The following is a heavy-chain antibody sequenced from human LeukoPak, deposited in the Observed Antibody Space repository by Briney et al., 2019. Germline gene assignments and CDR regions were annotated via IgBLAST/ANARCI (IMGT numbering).Heavy chain of an antibody. D-gene: IGHD3-22*01. CDR2: VNHSGST. CDR1: GGSFSGYY. V-gene: IGHV4-34*01. J-gene: IGHJ4*02. CDR3: ARGAYYYDSSGYYYGFDY. Sequence: PSETLSLTCAVYGGSFSGYYRSWIRQPPGKGLEWIGEVNHSGSTNYNPSLKSRVTISVDTSKNQFSLKLSSVTAADTAVYYCARGAYYYDSSGYYYGFDYWGQGTLVTVSS.